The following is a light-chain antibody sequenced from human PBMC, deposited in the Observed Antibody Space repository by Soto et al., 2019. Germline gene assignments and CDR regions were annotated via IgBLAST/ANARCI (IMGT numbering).Light chain of an antibody. CDR2: GAS. V-gene: IGKV1-39*01. CDR1: QSMSTY. Sequence: DIQMTQSPSFLSASVGDRVTITCRASQSMSTYLNWFQQKPGKAPKVLIYGASSLQSGVPSRFSGSGSGTDFTLTISSLQPEDVATYYCQQRYITPLTFGGGTKVEIK. J-gene: IGKJ4*01. CDR3: QQRYITPLT.